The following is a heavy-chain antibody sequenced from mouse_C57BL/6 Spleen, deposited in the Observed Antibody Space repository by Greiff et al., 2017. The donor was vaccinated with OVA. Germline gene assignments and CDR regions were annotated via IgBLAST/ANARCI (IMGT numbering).Heavy chain of an antibody. CDR1: GFSFNTYA. V-gene: IGHV10-1*01. D-gene: IGHD3-2*02. CDR3: VMAAQATPFAY. Sequence: EVQGVESGGGLVQPKGSLKLSCAASGFSFNTYAMNWVRQAPGKGLEWVARIRSKSNNYATYYADSVKDRFTISRDDSESMLYLQMNNLKTEDTAMYYCVMAAQATPFAYWGQGTLVTVSA. CDR2: IRSKSNNYAT. J-gene: IGHJ3*01.